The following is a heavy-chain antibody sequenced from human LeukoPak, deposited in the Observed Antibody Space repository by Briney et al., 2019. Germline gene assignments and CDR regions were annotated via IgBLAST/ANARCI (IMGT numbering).Heavy chain of an antibody. J-gene: IGHJ3*02. CDR2: ISSGGVST. V-gene: IGHV3-23*01. D-gene: IGHD3-22*01. CDR1: GFTFNNYA. Sequence: GGSLRLSCAASGFTFNNYAMSWVRQAPGKGLEWLSAISSGGVSTWNADSVEGRFTISRDNSKNTLYLQMNSLRAEDTATYYCAKHIGTWLSDAFDIWGQGTMVTVSS. CDR3: AKHIGTWLSDAFDI.